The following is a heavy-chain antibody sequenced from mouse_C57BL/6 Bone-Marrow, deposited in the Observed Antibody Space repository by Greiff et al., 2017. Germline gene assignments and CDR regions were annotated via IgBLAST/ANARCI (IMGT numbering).Heavy chain of an antibody. Sequence: QVQLQQSGPGLVQPSQSLSITCTVSGFSLTSYGVHWVRQSPGKGLEWLGVIWSGGSTDYNAAFITSLSISKDNSKHQVFFKLNSVQADDTAIYYCARDRLTGSFEYRGQGTTRTVSS. CDR3: ARDRLTGSFEY. D-gene: IGHD4-1*01. V-gene: IGHV2-2*01. CDR1: GFSLTSYG. CDR2: IWSGGST. J-gene: IGHJ2*01.